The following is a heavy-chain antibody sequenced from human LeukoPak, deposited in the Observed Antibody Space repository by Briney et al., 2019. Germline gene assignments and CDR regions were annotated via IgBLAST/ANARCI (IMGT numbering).Heavy chain of an antibody. Sequence: GGSLRLSCAASGFTFSNAWMSWVRQAPGKGLEWVGRIKSKTDGGTTDYAAPVKGRFTISRDDLKNTLYLQMNSLKTEDAALYYCAKGNYGEKIDYWGPGTLVTVSS. CDR2: IKSKTDGGTT. D-gene: IGHD4-17*01. CDR3: AKGNYGEKIDY. V-gene: IGHV3-15*01. CDR1: GFTFSNAW. J-gene: IGHJ4*02.